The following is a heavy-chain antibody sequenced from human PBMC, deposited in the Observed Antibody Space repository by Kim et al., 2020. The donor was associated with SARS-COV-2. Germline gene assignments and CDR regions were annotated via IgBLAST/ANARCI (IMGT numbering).Heavy chain of an antibody. J-gene: IGHJ4*02. CDR2: ISGSGGST. D-gene: IGHD3-16*02. V-gene: IGHV3-23*01. CDR1: GFTFSSYA. Sequence: GGSLRLSCAASGFTFSSYAMSWVRQAPGKGLEWVSAISGSGGSTYYADSVKGRFTISRDNTKNTLYLQMNSLRAEDTAVYYCAKDQGHYDYVWGSYRYPSGEYYFDYWGQGTLVTVSS. CDR3: AKDQGHYDYVWGSYRYPSGEYYFDY.